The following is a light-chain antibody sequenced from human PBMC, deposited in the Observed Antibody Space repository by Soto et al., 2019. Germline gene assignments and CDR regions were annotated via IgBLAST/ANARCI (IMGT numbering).Light chain of an antibody. Sequence: EIVMTQSPATLSVSPGERATLSCRASQSVSSNLAWYQQKPGQAPRLLIYDASPRVIGIPARFSGSGSGTEFTLTISSLQSEDCAVYYCQQHNNWTPWTFGQGTKLEIK. J-gene: IGKJ2*01. CDR2: DAS. CDR1: QSVSSN. V-gene: IGKV3-15*01. CDR3: QQHNNWTPWT.